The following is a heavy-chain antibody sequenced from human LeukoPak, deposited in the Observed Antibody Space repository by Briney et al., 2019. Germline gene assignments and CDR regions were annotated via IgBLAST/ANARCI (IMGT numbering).Heavy chain of an antibody. V-gene: IGHV3-48*01. J-gene: IGHJ4*02. CDR3: ARDSSSTQQLWFVY. CDR1: GFTFSSYS. CDR2: ISSSSSTI. D-gene: IGHD5-18*01. Sequence: GGSLRLSCAASGFTFSSYSMNWVRQAPGKGLEWVSYISSSSSTIYYADSVKGRFTISRDNAKNSLYLQMNSLRAEDTAVYYCARDSSSTQQLWFVYWGQGTLVTVSP.